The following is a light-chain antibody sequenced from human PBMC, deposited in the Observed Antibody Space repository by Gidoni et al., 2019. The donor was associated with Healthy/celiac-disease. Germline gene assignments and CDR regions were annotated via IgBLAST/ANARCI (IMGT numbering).Light chain of an antibody. J-gene: IGLJ2*01. CDR1: ALPKQY. CDR3: QSADSSGTDVV. Sequence: SYELTQPPSVSVFPGQTARITCSGDALPKQYAYWYQQKPGQAPVLVIYKDSERPSGIPERFSGASSGTTVTLTSSGVQAEDEADYYCQSADSSGTDVVFGGGTKLTVL. CDR2: KDS. V-gene: IGLV3-25*02.